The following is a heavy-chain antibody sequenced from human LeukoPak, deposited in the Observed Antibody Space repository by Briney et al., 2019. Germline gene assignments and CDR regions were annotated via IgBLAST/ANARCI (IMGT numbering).Heavy chain of an antibody. D-gene: IGHD6-13*01. CDR1: GGSISSGSYY. Sequence: PLETLSLTCTVSGGSISSGSYYWGWIRQPPGKGLEWIGSIYYSGSTYYNPSLKSRVTISLDTSKNQFSLKLSSVTAADTAVYYCARQGYSSSWPQFDYWGQGTLVTVSS. CDR2: IYYSGST. V-gene: IGHV4-39*01. CDR3: ARQGYSSSWPQFDY. J-gene: IGHJ4*02.